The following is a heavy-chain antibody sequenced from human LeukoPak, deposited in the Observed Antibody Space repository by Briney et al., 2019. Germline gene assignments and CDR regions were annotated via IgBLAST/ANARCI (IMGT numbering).Heavy chain of an antibody. Sequence: ASVKVSCKASGYTFTGYYMHWVRQAPGQGLEWMGWINPTSGGTNYAQKFQGRVTMTRDTSISTAYMELSRLRSDDTAVYYCARAHFYATVTTPLNYWGQGTLVTVSS. V-gene: IGHV1-2*02. CDR1: GYTFTGYY. CDR2: INPTSGGT. J-gene: IGHJ4*02. CDR3: ARAHFYATVTTPLNY. D-gene: IGHD4-17*01.